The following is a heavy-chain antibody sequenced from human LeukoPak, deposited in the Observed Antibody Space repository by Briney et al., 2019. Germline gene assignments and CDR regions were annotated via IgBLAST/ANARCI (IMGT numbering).Heavy chain of an antibody. CDR1: GFTFDDYA. CDR2: ISWNSGSI. V-gene: IGHV3-9*01. D-gene: IGHD1-7*01. J-gene: IGHJ6*03. Sequence: GGSLRLSCAASGFTFDDYAMHWVRQAPGKGLEWVSGISWNSGSIGYADSVKGRFTIPRDNAKNSLYLQMNSLRAEDTALYYCVLSRNYAYYYYMDVWGKGTTVTVSS. CDR3: VLSRNYAYYYYMDV.